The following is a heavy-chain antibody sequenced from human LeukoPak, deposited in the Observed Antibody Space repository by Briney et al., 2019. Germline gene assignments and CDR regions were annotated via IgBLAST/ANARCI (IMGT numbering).Heavy chain of an antibody. J-gene: IGHJ2*01. V-gene: IGHV3-30*02. CDR3: ARDGGPPGGSDWYFDL. CDR1: GFTFSSYG. D-gene: IGHD2-15*01. Sequence: PGGSLRLSCAASGFTFSSYGMHWVRQAPGKGLEWVAFIRYDGSNKYYADSVKGRCTISRDNAKNSLYLQMNSLRAEDTAVYYCARDGGPPGGSDWYFDLWGRGTLVTVSS. CDR2: IRYDGSNK.